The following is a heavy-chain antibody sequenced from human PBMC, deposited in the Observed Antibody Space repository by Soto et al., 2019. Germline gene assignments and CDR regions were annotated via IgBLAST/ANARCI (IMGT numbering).Heavy chain of an antibody. V-gene: IGHV4-4*02. J-gene: IGHJ4*02. CDR3: ARDLRYSSSSYLGRDY. CDR2: IYHSGST. CDR1: GGSISSSNW. Sequence: SETLSLTCAVSGGSISSSNWWSWVRQPPGKGLEWIGEIYHSGSTNYNPSLKSRVTISVDKSKNQFSLKLSSVTAADTAVYYCARDLRYSSSSYLGRDYWGQGTLVTVPS. D-gene: IGHD6-13*01.